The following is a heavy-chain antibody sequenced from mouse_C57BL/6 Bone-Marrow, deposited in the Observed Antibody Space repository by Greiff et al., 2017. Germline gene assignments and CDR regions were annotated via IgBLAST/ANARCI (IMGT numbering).Heavy chain of an antibody. CDR3: ARGGNYGGYYFDY. J-gene: IGHJ2*01. D-gene: IGHD2-1*01. V-gene: IGHV1-47*01. CDR2: FHPYNDDT. CDR1: GYTFTTYP. Sequence: VQLQQSGAELVKPGASVKMSCKASGYTFTTYPIEWMKQNHGKSLAWIGNFHPYNDDTKYNEKFKGKATFTVEKSSSTVYLELSRLTSDDAAVYYCARGGNYGGYYFDYWGQGTTLTVSS.